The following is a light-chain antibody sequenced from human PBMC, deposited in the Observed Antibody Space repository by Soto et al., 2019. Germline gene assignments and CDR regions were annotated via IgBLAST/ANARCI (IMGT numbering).Light chain of an antibody. CDR1: QSISSR. CDR2: DVS. J-gene: IGKJ1*01. V-gene: IGKV1-5*01. CDR3: QQYNTFWT. Sequence: DIQMTQSPSTLSASVGDRVTITCRASQSISSRLAWYQQKPGKAPKLLIYDVSNLESGVPSRFSGSGSGTEFTLTISSLQPDDFATYYCQQYNTFWTFGQGTKVDNK.